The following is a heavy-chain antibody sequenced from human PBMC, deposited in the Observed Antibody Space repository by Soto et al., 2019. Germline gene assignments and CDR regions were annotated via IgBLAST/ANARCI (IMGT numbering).Heavy chain of an antibody. CDR2: ISSEGSNK. J-gene: IGHJ6*02. Sequence: GGSLRLSCATSGFTFSSYGMHWVRQAPGKGLEWVAVISSEGSNKFYGDSVKGRFTISRDNSKNTLYLQMNSLRIEDTAVYYYAKVRIRGVIITNYGMDVWGQGTTVTVSS. V-gene: IGHV3-30*18. CDR3: AKVRIRGVIITNYGMDV. D-gene: IGHD3-10*01. CDR1: GFTFSSYG.